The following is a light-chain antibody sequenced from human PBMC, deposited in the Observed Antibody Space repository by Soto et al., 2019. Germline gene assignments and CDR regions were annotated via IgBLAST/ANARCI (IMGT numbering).Light chain of an antibody. CDR3: QQYNSWPPT. CDR2: GAS. Sequence: EIVMTQSPATLSVSPGESATLSCRASQRLRSDLAWYQHKPGQAPRLLIYGASTRATGVPARFSGSGSGTEFTLTINSLQSEDFAVYNCQQYNSWPPTFGQGTRLEIK. V-gene: IGKV3-15*01. CDR1: QRLRSD. J-gene: IGKJ5*01.